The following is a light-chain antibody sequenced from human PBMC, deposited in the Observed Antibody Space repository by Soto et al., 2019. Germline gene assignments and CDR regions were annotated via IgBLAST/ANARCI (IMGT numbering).Light chain of an antibody. CDR1: QSVSYN. Sequence: DIVMTQSPATLSVSPGERATLSCRASQSVSYNLAWYQQKPGQGPRLLIYGAFTRATGIPARFSGSGSGTEFPLTISSLQSEDFGVYYCQQYKNWPPLPFGGGTKVEIK. CDR2: GAF. CDR3: QQYKNWPPLP. V-gene: IGKV3-15*01. J-gene: IGKJ4*01.